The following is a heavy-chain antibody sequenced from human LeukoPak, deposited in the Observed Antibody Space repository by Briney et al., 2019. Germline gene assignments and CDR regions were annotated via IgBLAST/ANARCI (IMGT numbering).Heavy chain of an antibody. Sequence: SETLSLTCTVSGGSISSYYWSWIRQPAGKGLEWIRRMYTSGSINYNPSLKSRVTMSVDTSKNQFSLKLSSVTAADTAVYYCARDPSFSSGYFDYWGQGTLVTVSS. J-gene: IGHJ4*02. CDR3: ARDPSFSSGYFDY. D-gene: IGHD3-22*01. CDR1: GGSISSYY. V-gene: IGHV4-4*07. CDR2: MYTSGSI.